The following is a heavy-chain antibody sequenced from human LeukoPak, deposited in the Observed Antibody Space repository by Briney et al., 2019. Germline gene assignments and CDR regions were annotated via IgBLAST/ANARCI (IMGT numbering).Heavy chain of an antibody. V-gene: IGHV3-23*01. CDR1: GFTFSSYA. CDR2: ISGSGGST. Sequence: GGSLRLSCAASGFTFSSYAMSRVRQAPGKGLEWVSAISGSGGSTYYADSVKGRFTISRDNSKNTLYLQMNSLRAEDTALYYCSKGRGPAAVAPDYWGQGTLVTVSS. J-gene: IGHJ4*02. CDR3: SKGRGPAAVAPDY. D-gene: IGHD2-2*01.